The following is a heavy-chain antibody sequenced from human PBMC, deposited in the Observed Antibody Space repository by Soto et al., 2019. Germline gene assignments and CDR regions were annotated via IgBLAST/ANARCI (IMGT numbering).Heavy chain of an antibody. CDR2: IYYSGST. D-gene: IGHD2-2*01. CDR1: GGSIGSGDYY. Sequence: SESLSPTCTVSGGSIGSGDYYWSWIRQPPGKGLEWIGYIYYSGSTYYNPSLHSRVTISVDTSKNQFSLKLSSVTAADTAVYYCARLMPPTRNFDYWGQGTLVTVS. CDR3: ARLMPPTRNFDY. J-gene: IGHJ4*02. V-gene: IGHV4-30-4*01.